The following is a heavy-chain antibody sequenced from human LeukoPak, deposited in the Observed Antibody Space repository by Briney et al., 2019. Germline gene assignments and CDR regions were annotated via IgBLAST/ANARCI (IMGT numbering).Heavy chain of an antibody. V-gene: IGHV3-23*01. D-gene: IGHD6-25*01. CDR2: ISGSGGNT. J-gene: IGHJ4*02. Sequence: GGSLRLSCAASGFTFSRYAMNWVRQAPGKELEWVSSISGSGGNTYYADSVKGRFTISRDNSKNTLYLQMNSPRAEDTAIYYCAKALPERPFDFWGQGTLVTVSS. CDR3: AKALPERPFDF. CDR1: GFTFSRYA.